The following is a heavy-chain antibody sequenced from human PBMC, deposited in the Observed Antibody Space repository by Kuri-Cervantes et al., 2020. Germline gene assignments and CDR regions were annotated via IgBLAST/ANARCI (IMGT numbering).Heavy chain of an antibody. CDR2: IYYSGST. V-gene: IGHV4-31*02. J-gene: IGHJ4*02. Sequence: LRLSCTVSGGSISSGGYYWSWIRQHPGKGLEWIGYIYYSGSTYYNPSLKSRVTISVDTSKNQFSLKLSSVTAADTAVYYCARDRPTIFGVAHFDYWGQGTLATVSS. CDR1: GGSISSGGYY. CDR3: ARDRPTIFGVAHFDY. D-gene: IGHD3-3*01.